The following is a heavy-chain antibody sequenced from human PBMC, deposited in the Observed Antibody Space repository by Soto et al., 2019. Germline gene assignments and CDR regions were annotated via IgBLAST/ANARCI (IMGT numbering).Heavy chain of an antibody. CDR1: GFSFDDYA. D-gene: IGHD6-19*01. J-gene: IGHJ4*02. V-gene: IGHV3-9*01. Sequence: EVHLVESGGGLVQPGRSLRLSCAASGFSFDDYAMHWVRQAPGKGLEWVSGITWTSGSIGYADSVKGRFTDSRDNARKSLFLQMSSLRADDTALFYCARDMDGWVAGFDFWGQGTLVIVSS. CDR3: ARDMDGWVAGFDF. CDR2: ITWTSGSI.